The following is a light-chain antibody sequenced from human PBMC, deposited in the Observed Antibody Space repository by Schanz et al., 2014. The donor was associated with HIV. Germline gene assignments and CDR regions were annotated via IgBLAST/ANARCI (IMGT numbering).Light chain of an antibody. J-gene: IGKJ2*01. CDR2: GAS. V-gene: IGKV3-20*01. CDR3: QQYAALPQT. CDR1: QSVSSSY. Sequence: DIVLTQSPGTLSLSPGERATLSCRASQSVSSSYLAWYQQKPGQAPRLLIYGASSRATGIPDRFSGSGSGTDFTLTISRLEPEDFAVYYCQQYAALPQTFGQGTKLEI.